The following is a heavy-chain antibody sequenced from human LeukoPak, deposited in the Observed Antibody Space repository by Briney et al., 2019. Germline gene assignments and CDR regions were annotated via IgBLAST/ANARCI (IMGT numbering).Heavy chain of an antibody. CDR1: GYSFTSYW. V-gene: IGHV5-51*01. D-gene: IGHD3-3*01. CDR2: SYPGDSDT. CDR3: ARRLDYDFWSGRLYYFDY. J-gene: IGHJ4*02. Sequence: GESLKISCKGSGYSFTSYWIGWVRQMPGKGLEWMGISYPGDSDTRYSPSFQGQVTISADKSISTAYLQWSSLKASDTAMYYCARRLDYDFWSGRLYYFDYWGQGTLVTASS.